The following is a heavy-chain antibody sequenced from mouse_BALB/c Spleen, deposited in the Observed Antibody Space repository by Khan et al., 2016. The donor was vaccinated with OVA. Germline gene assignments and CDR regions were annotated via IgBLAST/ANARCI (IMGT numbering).Heavy chain of an antibody. J-gene: IGHJ3*01. CDR3: ARDYWCAY. Sequence: EVELVESGGGLVKPGGSLKLSCAASGFTFSNYGVSWVRQTPEKRLEWVASISSGDTTYYPDSVKGRLTISRDNARNILYLQMSSLRSEDTAMYYCARDYWCAYWGQVTLVTVAA. CDR1: GFTFSNYG. D-gene: IGHD2-13*01. CDR2: ISSGDTT. V-gene: IGHV5-6-5*01.